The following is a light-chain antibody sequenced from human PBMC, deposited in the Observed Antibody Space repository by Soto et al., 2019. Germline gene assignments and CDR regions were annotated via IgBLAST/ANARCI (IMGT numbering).Light chain of an antibody. CDR2: DAS. Sequence: DIQMTQSPSTLSASVGGRVTITCRASQSVTKWVAWYQQRPGQAPKVLIWDASSLQRGVPSRFSGSGYGTEFTLTISSLQPDDFATYYCQHYNGHSTWSFGQGTKVDIK. J-gene: IGKJ1*01. CDR1: QSVTKW. CDR3: QHYNGHSTWS. V-gene: IGKV1-5*01.